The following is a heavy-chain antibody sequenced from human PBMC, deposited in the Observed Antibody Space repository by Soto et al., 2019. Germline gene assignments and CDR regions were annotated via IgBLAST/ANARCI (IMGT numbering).Heavy chain of an antibody. D-gene: IGHD3-10*01. Sequence: QVQLVQSGPEMKKPGSSVKVSCKVFGGIFSRHSVNWVRLAPGQGLEWVGGSIPIFGKVNYAQKFQDRVTITADESTKTVYMEVTSLKPEDTAVYYCARGELGYCKGGRSHSPFDYWGQGTLVTVS. CDR3: ARGELGYCKGGRSHSPFDY. J-gene: IGHJ4*02. V-gene: IGHV1-69*01. CDR2: SIPIFGKV. CDR1: GGIFSRHS.